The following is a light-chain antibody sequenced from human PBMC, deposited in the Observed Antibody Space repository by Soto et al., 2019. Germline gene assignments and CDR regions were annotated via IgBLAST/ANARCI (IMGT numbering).Light chain of an antibody. V-gene: IGKV3-11*01. Sequence: EIVLTQSPATLSLSPGERATLSCRASRSVRSYLAWYQQKPGQAPRLLIYDASNRAAGIPARFSGSGSATDFTLTISSLEPEDFAVYYCQQRYAWPPITFGQGTRLEIK. CDR1: RSVRSY. J-gene: IGKJ5*01. CDR2: DAS. CDR3: QQRYAWPPIT.